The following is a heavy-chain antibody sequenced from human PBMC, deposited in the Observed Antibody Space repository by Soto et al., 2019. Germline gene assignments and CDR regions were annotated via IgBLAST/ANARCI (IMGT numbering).Heavy chain of an antibody. CDR1: GYTFTSYA. CDR3: ARALSVLRFLEWFPTGYWFDS. CDR2: INAGNGYT. Sequence: QVQLVQSGAEVKKPGASVKVSCKASGYTFTSYALHWVRQAPRQRLEWMGWINAGNGYTIYSQQVQGRGTITRVTSSSTAYMDSSSLESEDTAVYCCARALSVLRFLEWFPTGYWFDSCGQGTLVTVAS. D-gene: IGHD3-3*01. J-gene: IGHJ5*01. V-gene: IGHV1-3*01.